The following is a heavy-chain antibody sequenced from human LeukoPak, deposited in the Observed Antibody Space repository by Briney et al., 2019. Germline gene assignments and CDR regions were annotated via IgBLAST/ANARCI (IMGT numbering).Heavy chain of an antibody. CDR1: GFTLSSYA. CDR3: VKDRREFEYYFDL. V-gene: IGHV3-64D*09. CDR2: ISSNGDTT. J-gene: IGHJ4*02. Sequence: PGGSLRVSCSASGFTLSSYAMHWVRQAPGKGLEYVSAISSNGDTTYHADSVKGSFTISRDNSKNTLYLQMSSLRAEDTAVYYCVKDRREFEYYFDLWGQGTLVTVSS.